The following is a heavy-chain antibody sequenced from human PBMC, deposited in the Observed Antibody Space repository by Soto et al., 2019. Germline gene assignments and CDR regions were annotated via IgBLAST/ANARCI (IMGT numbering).Heavy chain of an antibody. J-gene: IGHJ5*02. V-gene: IGHV1-69*02. CDR2: IIPILGIA. CDR1: GGTFSSYT. CDR3: ARVRQEDIVLMVYAIPFGGFDP. D-gene: IGHD2-8*01. Sequence: QVQLVQSGAEVKKPGSSVKVSCKASGGTFSSYTISWVRQAPGQGLEWMGRIIPILGIANYARKFQGRVTITADKSTSTAYMELSSLRAEDTDVYYCARVRQEDIVLMVYAIPFGGFDPWGQGTLVTVSS.